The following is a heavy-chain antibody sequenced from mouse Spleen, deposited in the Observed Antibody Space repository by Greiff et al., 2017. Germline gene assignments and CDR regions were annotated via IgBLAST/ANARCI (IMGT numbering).Heavy chain of an antibody. J-gene: IGHJ4*01. Sequence: EVQRVESGGGLVKPGGSLKLSCAASGFTFSDYGMHWVRQAPEKGLEWVAYISSGSSTIYYADTVKGRFTFSRDNAKNTLFLQMTSLRSEDTAMYYCARDYGSEAMDYWGQGTSVTVSS. CDR1: GFTFSDYG. CDR2: ISSGSSTI. D-gene: IGHD1-1*01. CDR3: ARDYGSEAMDY. V-gene: IGHV5-17*01.